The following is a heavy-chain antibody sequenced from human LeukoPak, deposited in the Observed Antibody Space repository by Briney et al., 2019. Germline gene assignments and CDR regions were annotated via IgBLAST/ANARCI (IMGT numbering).Heavy chain of an antibody. J-gene: IGHJ4*02. V-gene: IGHV5-51*01. CDR2: TYPGDSDT. CDR1: GYTFSSYW. CDR3: ARQNDFRLDY. D-gene: IGHD3-3*01. Sequence: GESLKISCKGSGYTFSSYWIGWVRQMPGKGLEWMGITYPGDSDTRYSPSLQGQVTISVDTSIGTAYLQWSSLKASDIAIYYCARQNDFRLDYWGQGTLVTVSS.